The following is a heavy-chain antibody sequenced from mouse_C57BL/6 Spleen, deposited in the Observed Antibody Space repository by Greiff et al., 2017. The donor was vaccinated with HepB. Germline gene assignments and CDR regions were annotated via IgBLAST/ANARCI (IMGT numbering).Heavy chain of an antibody. CDR2: ISSGSSTI. Sequence: DVMLVESGGGLVKPGGSLKLSCAASGFTFSDYGMHWVRQAPEKGLEWVAYISSGSSTIYYADTVKGRFTISRDNAKNTLFLQMTSLRSEDTAMYYCARDGHYYAMDYWGQGTSVTVSS. D-gene: IGHD2-3*01. CDR1: GFTFSDYG. V-gene: IGHV5-17*01. J-gene: IGHJ4*01. CDR3: ARDGHYYAMDY.